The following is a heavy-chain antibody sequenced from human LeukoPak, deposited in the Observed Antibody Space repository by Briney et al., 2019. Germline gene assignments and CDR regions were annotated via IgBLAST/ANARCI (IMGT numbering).Heavy chain of an antibody. J-gene: IGHJ3*02. CDR3: ARSDPGYSSSWETYAFDI. Sequence: SQTLSLTCAISGDSVSSNSAAWNWIRQSPSRGLEWLGRTYYRSKWYNDYAVSVKSRITINPDTSKNQFSLQLNSVTPEDTAVYYCARSDPGYSSSWETYAFDIWGQGTMVTVSS. D-gene: IGHD6-13*01. CDR1: GDSVSSNSAA. CDR2: TYYRSKWYN. V-gene: IGHV6-1*01.